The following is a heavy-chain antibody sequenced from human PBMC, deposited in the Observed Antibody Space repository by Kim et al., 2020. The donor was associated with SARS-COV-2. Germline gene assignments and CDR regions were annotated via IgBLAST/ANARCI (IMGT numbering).Heavy chain of an antibody. CDR3: ARGRGVRGGSFDY. D-gene: IGHD3-10*01. V-gene: IGHV3-13*01. Sequence: YPGCVKGRFTISKENAKNSLYLQMNSLGAGDTAVYYCARGRGVRGGSFDYWGQGTLVTVSS. J-gene: IGHJ4*02.